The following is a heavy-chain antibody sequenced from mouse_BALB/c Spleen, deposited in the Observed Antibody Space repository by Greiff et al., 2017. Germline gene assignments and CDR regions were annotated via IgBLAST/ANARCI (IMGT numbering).Heavy chain of an antibody. CDR2: IWSGGST. CDR1: GFSLTSYG. V-gene: IGHV2-2*02. D-gene: IGHD2-4*01. CDR3: ARKRDYDGGAMDY. Sequence: QVQLKESGPGLVQPSQSLSITCTVSGFSLTSYGVHWVRQSPGKGLEWLGVIWSGGSTDYNAAFISRLSISKDNSKSQVFFKMNSLQANDTAIYYCARKRDYDGGAMDYWGQGTSVTVSS. J-gene: IGHJ4*01.